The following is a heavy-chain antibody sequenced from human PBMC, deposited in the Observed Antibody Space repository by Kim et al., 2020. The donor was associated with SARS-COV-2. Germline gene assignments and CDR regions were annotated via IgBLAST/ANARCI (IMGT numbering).Heavy chain of an antibody. CDR1: GGSISSYY. CDR3: ARLIPSSWAIFGVVIPSRGGMDV. Sequence: SETLSLTCTVSGGSISSYYWSWIRQPPGKGLEWIGYIYYSWSTNYNPSLKSRVTISVDTSKNQFSLKLSSVTAADTAVYYCARLIPSSWAIFGVVIPSRGGMDVWGQGTTVTVSS. D-gene: IGHD3-3*01. V-gene: IGHV4-59*08. J-gene: IGHJ6*02. CDR2: IYYSWST.